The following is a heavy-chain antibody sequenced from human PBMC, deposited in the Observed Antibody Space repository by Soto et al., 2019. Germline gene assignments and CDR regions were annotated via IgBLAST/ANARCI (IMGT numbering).Heavy chain of an antibody. J-gene: IGHJ6*04. CDR3: ARDDVVCEGGRCYGVPLDV. Sequence: EVQVVESGGGLVQPGGSLRLSWAASGFTVSSKYMSWVRQAPGKGLEWVSRIQNTGPTYYADSVKGRFTISRDTSENTVHLQMDSLRAEDTAVYYCARDDVVCEGGRCYGVPLDVCGKGTTVTVSS. D-gene: IGHD2-15*01. CDR1: GFTVSSKY. CDR2: IQNTGPT. V-gene: IGHV3-66*01.